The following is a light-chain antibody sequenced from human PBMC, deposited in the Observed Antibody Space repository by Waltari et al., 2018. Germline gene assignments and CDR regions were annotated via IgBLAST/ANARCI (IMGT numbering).Light chain of an antibody. CDR1: RPNPGSPY. CDR2: RNH. J-gene: IGLJ1*01. Sequence: QSVLTQPPSASATPGQTVTISCSGSRPNPGSPYLYWYQQPPVTAPKPLISRNHARPPRVPDRFSASKYGTSASLVISELRSEDEGIYYCASWDESHYVFGPGTTVTVL. V-gene: IGLV1-47*01. CDR3: ASWDESHYV.